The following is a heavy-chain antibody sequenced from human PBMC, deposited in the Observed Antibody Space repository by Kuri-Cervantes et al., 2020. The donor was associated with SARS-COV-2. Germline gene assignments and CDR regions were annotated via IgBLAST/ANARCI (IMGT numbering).Heavy chain of an antibody. Sequence: SETLSLTCTVSRGSISSAAYYWSWIRQPPGKGLEWIGYIYYSGSTNYNPSLKSRVTISVDTSKNQFSLKLSSVTAADTAVYYCARLNLVVPAAIEGMDVWGQGTTVTVSS. J-gene: IGHJ6*02. CDR2: IYYSGST. D-gene: IGHD2-2*01. V-gene: IGHV4-61*08. CDR1: RGSISSAAYY. CDR3: ARLNLVVPAAIEGMDV.